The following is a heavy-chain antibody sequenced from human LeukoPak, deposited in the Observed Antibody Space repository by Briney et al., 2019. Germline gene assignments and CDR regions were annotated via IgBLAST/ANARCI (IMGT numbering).Heavy chain of an antibody. CDR2: IYYSGST. Sequence: SQTLSLTCTVSGGSISSGGYYWSWIRQHPGKRLEWIGYIYYSGSTYYNPSLKSRVTISVDTSKNQFPLKLSSVTAADTAVYYCARASSGYPRCAFDYWGQGTLVTVSS. J-gene: IGHJ4*02. V-gene: IGHV4-31*03. CDR1: GGSISSGGYY. CDR3: ARASSGYPRCAFDY. D-gene: IGHD3-22*01.